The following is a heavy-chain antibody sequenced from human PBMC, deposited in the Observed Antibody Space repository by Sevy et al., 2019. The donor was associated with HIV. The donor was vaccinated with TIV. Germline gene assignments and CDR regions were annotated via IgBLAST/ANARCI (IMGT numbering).Heavy chain of an antibody. J-gene: IGHJ6*02. CDR3: ARVPGYCSGGSCYLNYYYGMDV. D-gene: IGHD2-15*01. Sequence: ASVKVSCKASGYTFTSYDINWVRQATGQGLEWMGWMNPNSGNTGYAQKFQGRVTMTRNTSISTAYMELSSLRSEDTAVYYCARVPGYCSGGSCYLNYYYGMDVWGQGTTVTVSS. CDR2: MNPNSGNT. CDR1: GYTFTSYD. V-gene: IGHV1-8*01.